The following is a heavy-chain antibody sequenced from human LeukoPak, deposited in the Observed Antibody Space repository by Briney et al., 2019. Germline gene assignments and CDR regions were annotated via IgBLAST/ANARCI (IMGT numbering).Heavy chain of an antibody. D-gene: IGHD2-2*01. CDR1: GGSISSYY. Sequence: PSQTLSLTCTVSGGSISSYYWSWIRQPAGKGLEWIGRIYTSGSTNYNPSLKSRVTMSVDTSKNQFSLKLSSVTAADTAVYYCARERAYCSSTSCQFGNYFDYWGQGTLVTVSS. CDR2: IYTSGST. CDR3: ARERAYCSSTSCQFGNYFDY. J-gene: IGHJ4*02. V-gene: IGHV4-4*07.